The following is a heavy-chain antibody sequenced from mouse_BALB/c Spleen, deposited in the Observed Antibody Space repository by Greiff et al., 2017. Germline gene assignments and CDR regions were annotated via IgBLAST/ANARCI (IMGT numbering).Heavy chain of an antibody. CDR3: ARKGIYGNYGFDY. CDR1: GFNIKDTY. J-gene: IGHJ2*01. CDR2: IDPANGNT. V-gene: IGHV14-3*02. D-gene: IGHD2-1*01. Sequence: VQLQQSGAELVKPGASVKLSCTASGFNIKDTYMHWVKQRPEQGLEWIGRIDPANGNTKYDPKFQGKATITADTSSNTAYLQLSSLTSEDTAVYYCARKGIYGNYGFDYWGQGTTLTVSS.